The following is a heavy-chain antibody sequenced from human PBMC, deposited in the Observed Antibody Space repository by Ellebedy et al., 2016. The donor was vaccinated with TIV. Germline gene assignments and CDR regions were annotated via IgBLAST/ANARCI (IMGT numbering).Heavy chain of an antibody. D-gene: IGHD1-14*01. CDR2: VDTKTGNP. CDR1: GYNFGTYA. V-gene: IGHV7-4-1*02. J-gene: IGHJ4*02. CDR3: ARDPYGGPVYHDY. Sequence: ASVKVSCKASGYNFGTYAMNWVRQAPGQGLEWMGWVDTKTGNPTYAQGFSGRFVFSLDISVSTAFLQISSLKADDTAVYYCARDPYGGPVYHDYWGQGTLVTVSS.